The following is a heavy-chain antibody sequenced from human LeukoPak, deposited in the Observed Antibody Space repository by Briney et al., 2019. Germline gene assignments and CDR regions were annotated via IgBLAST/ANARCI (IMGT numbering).Heavy chain of an antibody. Sequence: GGSLRLSCAASGFTFGPYTMNWVRQAPGKGLEWVSYVSSSSDTIYYADSVKGRFTISRDNAKNSLYLQMNSLRVEDTAVYYCAKDYGDPYYYGMDVWGQGTTVTVSS. CDR3: AKDYGDPYYYGMDV. V-gene: IGHV3-48*04. D-gene: IGHD4-17*01. J-gene: IGHJ6*02. CDR2: VSSSSDTI. CDR1: GFTFGPYT.